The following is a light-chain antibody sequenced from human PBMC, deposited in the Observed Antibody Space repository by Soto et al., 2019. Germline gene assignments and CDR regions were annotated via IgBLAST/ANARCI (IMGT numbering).Light chain of an antibody. Sequence: EIGLTQSPGTLSLSPGERATLSCRASQSVSSSYLAWYQPKPGQAPSLLIYGASSRATGIPDRFSGSGSVTDFSLTISRLEPEDFEVYYCEQYGSAPSFGQGTQLAIK. V-gene: IGKV3-20*01. J-gene: IGKJ2*01. CDR2: GAS. CDR3: EQYGSAPS. CDR1: QSVSSSY.